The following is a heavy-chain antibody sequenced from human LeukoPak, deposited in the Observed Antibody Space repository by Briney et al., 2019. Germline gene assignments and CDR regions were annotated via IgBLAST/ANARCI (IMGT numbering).Heavy chain of an antibody. CDR1: GYTFTSYG. D-gene: IGHD6-13*01. J-gene: IGHJ5*02. V-gene: IGHV1-18*01. Sequence: AASVKVSCKASGYTFTSYGISWVRQAPGQGLEWMGWISAYNGNTNYAQKLQGRVTMTTDTSTSTAYMELRGLRSDDTAVYYCARVVSSSPLNNWFDPWGQGTLVTVSS. CDR3: ARVVSSSPLNNWFDP. CDR2: ISAYNGNT.